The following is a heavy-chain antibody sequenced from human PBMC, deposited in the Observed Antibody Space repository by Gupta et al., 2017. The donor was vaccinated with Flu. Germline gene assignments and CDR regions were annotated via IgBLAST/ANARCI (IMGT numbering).Heavy chain of an antibody. J-gene: IGHJ3*02. CDR1: GASISSSTDY. Sequence: QLQLQESGPGLVKPSETLSLTCTVSGASISSSTDYWGWIRQPPGKGLEWIGSIYYSGSTYYNPSLKSRVTISVDTSKNQFSLKLTSVNAADTAVYYCARVLLSYFDSSGYYYDHRLCAFDIWGQGTMVTVSS. D-gene: IGHD3-22*01. CDR3: ARVLLSYFDSSGYYYDHRLCAFDI. CDR2: IYYSGST. V-gene: IGHV4-39*01.